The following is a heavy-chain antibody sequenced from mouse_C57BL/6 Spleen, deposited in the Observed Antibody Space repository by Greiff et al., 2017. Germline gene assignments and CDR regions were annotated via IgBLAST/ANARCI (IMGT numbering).Heavy chain of an antibody. Sequence: QVQLQQPGAELVRPGTSVKLSCKASGYTFTSYWMHWVKQRPGQGLEWIGVIDPSDSYTNYNQKFKGKATLTVETSSSTAYMQLSSLTSEDSAVYYCAIKDYSNYEGTAWFAYWGQGTLVTVSA. D-gene: IGHD2-5*01. CDR1: GYTFTSYW. CDR2: IDPSDSYT. J-gene: IGHJ3*01. CDR3: AIKDYSNYEGTAWFAY. V-gene: IGHV1-59*01.